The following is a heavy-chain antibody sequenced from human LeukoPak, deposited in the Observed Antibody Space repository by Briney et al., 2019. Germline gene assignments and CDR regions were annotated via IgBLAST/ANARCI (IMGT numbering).Heavy chain of an antibody. CDR3: ARVGRVSIYPSYMDV. V-gene: IGHV3-30*04. CDR1: GFTFSSFP. Sequence: GTSLRLSCEASGFTFSSFPMHWVRQTPDKRLEWVAVISDDGRDTYYADSVKGRFTISRDNSKNNLYLQMNSLSPEDTAVVYCARVGRVSIYPSYMDVWGKGTAVTVSS. D-gene: IGHD2-21*01. CDR2: ISDDGRDT. J-gene: IGHJ6*03.